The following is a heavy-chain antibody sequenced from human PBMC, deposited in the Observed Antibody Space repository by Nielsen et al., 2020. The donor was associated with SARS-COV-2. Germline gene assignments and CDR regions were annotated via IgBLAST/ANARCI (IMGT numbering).Heavy chain of an antibody. CDR3: ASGSLFGESLGYYGMDV. J-gene: IGHJ6*02. V-gene: IGHV1-69*13. D-gene: IGHD3-10*02. Sequence: SVKVSCKASGGTFSSYAISWVRQAPGQGLEWMGGIIPIFGTANYAQKFQGRVTITADESTSTAYMELSSLRSEDTAVYYCASGSLFGESLGYYGMDVWGQGTTVTVSS. CDR1: GGTFSSYA. CDR2: IIPIFGTA.